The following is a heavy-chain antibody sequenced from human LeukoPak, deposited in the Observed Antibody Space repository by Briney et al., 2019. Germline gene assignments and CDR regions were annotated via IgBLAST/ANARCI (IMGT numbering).Heavy chain of an antibody. CDR2: IYYSGST. J-gene: IGHJ4*02. V-gene: IGHV4-59*12. D-gene: IGHD5-12*01. CDR3: AREGGYSGYDGGFDY. Sequence: SETLSLTCTVSGGSISSYYWSWIRQPPGKGLEWIGYIYYSGSTNYNPSLKSRVTISVDTSKNQFSLKLSSVTAADTAVYYCAREGGYSGYDGGFDYWGQGTLVTVSS. CDR1: GGSISSYY.